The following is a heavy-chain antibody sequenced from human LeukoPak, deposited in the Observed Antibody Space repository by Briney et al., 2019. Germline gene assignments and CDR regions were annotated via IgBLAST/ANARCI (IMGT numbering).Heavy chain of an antibody. V-gene: IGHV4-39*01. CDR3: ARQGVSSDY. Sequence: SETLSLTCTVCGGSISSSSYYWGWIRQPPGKGLEWIGSIYYSGSTYYNPSLKSRVTISVDTSKNQFSLKLSSVTAADTAVYYCARQGVSSDYWGQGTLVTVSS. CDR2: IYYSGST. J-gene: IGHJ4*02. D-gene: IGHD6-6*01. CDR1: GGSISSSSYY.